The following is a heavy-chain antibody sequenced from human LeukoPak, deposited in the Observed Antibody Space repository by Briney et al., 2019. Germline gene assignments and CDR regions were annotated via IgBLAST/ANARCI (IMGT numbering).Heavy chain of an antibody. D-gene: IGHD3-16*01. Sequence: PSETLSLTCTVSGGSITFSNYYWGWVRQTPGKGLEWIGGFYYSGNTYYNPSLKSRVTISVDTSRKQFSLKLTSVTAADTAVYYCARSRGSSAFDYWGQGTLGTVSP. J-gene: IGHJ4*02. CDR2: FYYSGNT. CDR1: GGSITFSNYY. CDR3: ARSRGSSAFDY. V-gene: IGHV4-39*01.